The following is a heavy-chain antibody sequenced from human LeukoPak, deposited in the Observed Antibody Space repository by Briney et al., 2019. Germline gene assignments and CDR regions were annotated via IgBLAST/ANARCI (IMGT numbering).Heavy chain of an antibody. Sequence: ASVKVSCKASGYTFTGYAMNWVRQAPGQGLEWMGWINTNTGNPTYAQGFTGRFVFSLDTSVSTAYLQISSLKAEDTAVYYCARDPELRYFDWLLDNWFDPWGQGTLVTVSS. CDR3: ARDPELRYFDWLLDNWFDP. CDR1: GYTFTGYA. D-gene: IGHD3-9*01. J-gene: IGHJ5*02. CDR2: INTNTGNP. V-gene: IGHV7-4-1*02.